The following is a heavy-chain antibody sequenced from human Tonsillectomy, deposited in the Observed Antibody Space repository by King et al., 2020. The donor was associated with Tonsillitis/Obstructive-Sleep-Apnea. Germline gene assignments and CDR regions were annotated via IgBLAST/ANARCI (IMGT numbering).Heavy chain of an antibody. J-gene: IGHJ3*02. CDR3: ARVRPPPRSPGSGSYYNADAFDI. CDR2: ISSSSSYI. Sequence: VQLVESGGGLVKPGGSLRLSCAASGFTFSSYSMNWVRQAPGKGLEWVSSISSSSSYIYYADSVKGRFTISRDNAKNSLYLQMNSLRAEDTAVYYCARVRPPPRSPGSGSYYNADAFDIWGQGTMVTVSS. CDR1: GFTFSSYS. D-gene: IGHD3-10*01. V-gene: IGHV3-21*01.